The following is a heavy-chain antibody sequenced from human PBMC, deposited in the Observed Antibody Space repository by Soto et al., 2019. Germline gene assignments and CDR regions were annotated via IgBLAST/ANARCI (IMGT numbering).Heavy chain of an antibody. CDR3: ARGAGVASTGTGSFDY. J-gene: IGHJ4*02. V-gene: IGHV3-66*01. CDR2: LYSGGDT. Sequence: EVQLVESGGGLVQPGGSLRLSCVVSGFSVSSNYMSWVRQAPGKGLEWVSVLYSGGDTVYADSVKGRFTISRDNYKNTLYLQMSSLRVVDTAVYYCARGAGVASTGTGSFDYWGQGTLVTVSS. CDR1: GFSVSSNY. D-gene: IGHD6-13*01.